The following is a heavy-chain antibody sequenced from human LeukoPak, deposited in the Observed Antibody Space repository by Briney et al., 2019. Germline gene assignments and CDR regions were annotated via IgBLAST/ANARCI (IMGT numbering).Heavy chain of an antibody. V-gene: IGHV3-21*01. CDR3: ARGDPHGAYFDY. CDR2: ISSRSTYI. J-gene: IGHJ4*02. Sequence: PGGSLRLSCAASGFTFSTYSMNWVRQAPGKGLEWVSVISSRSTYIYYSDSVRGRFTISRDNAKNSLYLQMNSLRAEDTAVYYCARGDPHGAYFDYWGQGALVTVSS. CDR1: GFTFSTYS. D-gene: IGHD5-24*01.